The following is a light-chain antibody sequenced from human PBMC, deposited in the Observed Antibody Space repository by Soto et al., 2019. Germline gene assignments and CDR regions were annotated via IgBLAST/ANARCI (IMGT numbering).Light chain of an antibody. CDR2: DVS. V-gene: IGLV2-14*01. Sequence: QSVLTQPASVSGSPGQSITISCPGTSSDVGGYNYVSWYQQHTGKAPKLMIYDVSNRPSGVSNRFSGSKSGNTASLTISGLQAEDVADYYFSSDTSSSTLVVFGGGTKRTVL. J-gene: IGLJ2*01. CDR3: SSDTSSSTLVV. CDR1: SSDVGGYNY.